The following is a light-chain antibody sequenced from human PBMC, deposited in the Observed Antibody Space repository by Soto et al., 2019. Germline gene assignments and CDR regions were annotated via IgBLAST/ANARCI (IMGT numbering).Light chain of an antibody. CDR3: HQDKSFHLN. CDR1: QDIGSW. J-gene: IGKJ4*01. CDR2: TAS. V-gene: IGKV1D-12*01. Sequence: DIHVTQSPSSVCAAVGDRVTITCLAGQDIGSWLTWYQHKPGKAPKLLISTASSLQSGVPSRFSGSGSGKELTITISSMQPADFETYYCHQDKSFHLNFGGGTKVDIK.